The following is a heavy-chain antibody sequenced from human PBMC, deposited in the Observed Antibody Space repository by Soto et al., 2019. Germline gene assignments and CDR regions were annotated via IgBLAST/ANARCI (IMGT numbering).Heavy chain of an antibody. J-gene: IGHJ6*02. CDR1: GYTLTDLS. CDR2: FDPEDGDT. Sequence: ASVKVSCKVSGYTLTDLSMHWVRQAPGKGLEWMGGFDPEDGDTIYAQKFQGRVTMTEDTSTDTAYMELSRLRSEDTAVYYCATVGDILTGKGGYYYCGMDVWRQGTTVTVSS. CDR3: ATVGDILTGKGGYYYCGMDV. V-gene: IGHV1-24*01. D-gene: IGHD3-9*01.